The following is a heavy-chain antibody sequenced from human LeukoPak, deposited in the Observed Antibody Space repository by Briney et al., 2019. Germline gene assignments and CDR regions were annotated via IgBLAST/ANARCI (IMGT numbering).Heavy chain of an antibody. CDR3: ARALAVTTLALDY. D-gene: IGHD4-17*01. CDR1: GYTFTGYY. Sequence: ASVKVSCKASGYTFTGYYMHWVRQAPGQGLEWMGWINPNSGGTNYAQKFQGRVTMTRDTSISTAYMELSRLRSDDSAVYYCARALAVTTLALDYWGRGTLVTVSS. V-gene: IGHV1-2*02. CDR2: INPNSGGT. J-gene: IGHJ4*02.